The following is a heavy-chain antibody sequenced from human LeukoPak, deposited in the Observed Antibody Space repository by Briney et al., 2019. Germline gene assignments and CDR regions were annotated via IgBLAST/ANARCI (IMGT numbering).Heavy chain of an antibody. CDR2: INHSGST. D-gene: IGHD6-25*01. CDR1: GGSFSGYY. J-gene: IGHJ4*02. Sequence: SETLSLTCAVYGGSFSGYYWSWIRQPPGRGLEWIGEINHSGSTNYNPSLKSRVTISVDTSKNRFSLKLSSVTAADTAVYYCARVGPRGLTYWGQGTLVTVSS. V-gene: IGHV4-34*01. CDR3: ARVGPRGLTY.